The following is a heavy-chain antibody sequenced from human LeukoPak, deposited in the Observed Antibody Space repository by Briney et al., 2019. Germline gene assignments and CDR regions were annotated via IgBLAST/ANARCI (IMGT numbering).Heavy chain of an antibody. CDR3: ARADRTSWFDY. J-gene: IGHJ4*02. D-gene: IGHD2-2*01. Sequence: GGSLRLSSAASRFTFSDYYMVWIRQAPGKGLEWISYISNSGNYANYADSVKGRFTISRDNAKNSLSLQMNSLRPDDTAVYYCARADRTSWFDYWGQGILVTVSS. CDR2: ISNSGNYA. CDR1: RFTFSDYY. V-gene: IGHV3-11*05.